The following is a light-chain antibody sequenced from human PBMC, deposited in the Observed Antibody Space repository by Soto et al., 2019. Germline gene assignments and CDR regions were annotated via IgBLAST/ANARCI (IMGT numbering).Light chain of an antibody. V-gene: IGLV2-14*03. CDR3: SSYSRRSTYV. CDR1: SSDVGGYNY. Sequence: ALTQPASVSGSPGQSITISCTGTSSDVGGYNYVSWYQQHPGKAPKLIIYDVSYRPSGVSNLFSGSKSGNTASLTISGLQAEDEADYFCSSYSRRSTYVFGTGTKVTVL. J-gene: IGLJ1*01. CDR2: DVS.